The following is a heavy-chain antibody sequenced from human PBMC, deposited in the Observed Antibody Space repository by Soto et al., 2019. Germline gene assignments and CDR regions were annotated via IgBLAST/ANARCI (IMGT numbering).Heavy chain of an antibody. CDR1: GGTFSSYT. CDR3: ARGAMTTVVTDWYFDL. V-gene: IGHV1-69*02. D-gene: IGHD4-17*01. J-gene: IGHJ2*01. CDR2: IIPILGIA. Sequence: QVQLVQSGAEVKKPGSSVKVSCKASGGTFSSYTISWVRQAPGQGLEWMRRIIPILGIANYAQKFQGRVTITADKSTSTAYMELSSLRSEDTAVYYCARGAMTTVVTDWYFDLWGRGTLVTVSS.